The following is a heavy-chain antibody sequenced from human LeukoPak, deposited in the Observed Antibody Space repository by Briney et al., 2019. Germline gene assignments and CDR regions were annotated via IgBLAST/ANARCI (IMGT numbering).Heavy chain of an antibody. CDR1: GFTFSSYW. J-gene: IGHJ4*02. D-gene: IGHD2-2*01. Sequence: PGGSLRLSCAASGFTFSSYWMSWVRQAPGKGLEWVANIKQDGSEKYYVDSVKGRFTISRDNAKNSLYLQMNSLRAEGTAVYYCARVREDIVVVPAVSSLDYWGQGTLVTVSS. V-gene: IGHV3-7*01. CDR2: IKQDGSEK. CDR3: ARVREDIVVVPAVSSLDY.